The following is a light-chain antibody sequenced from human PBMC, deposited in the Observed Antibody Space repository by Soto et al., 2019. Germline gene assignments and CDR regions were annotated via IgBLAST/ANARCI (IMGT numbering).Light chain of an antibody. J-gene: IGLJ1*01. Sequence: QSVLTQPPSVSGAPGQRVTISCTGSSSNIGAGRDVHWYRQLPGAAPKFLIFDDNVRPSGVPDRFSASKSGTTASLAITGLQTEDEADFYCQSFVSALLAYVFGTGTKVTVL. V-gene: IGLV1-40*01. CDR1: SSNIGAGRD. CDR3: QSFVSALLAYV. CDR2: DDN.